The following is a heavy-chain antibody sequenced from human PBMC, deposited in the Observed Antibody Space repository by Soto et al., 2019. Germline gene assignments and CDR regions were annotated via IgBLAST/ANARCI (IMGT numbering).Heavy chain of an antibody. D-gene: IGHD6-19*01. Sequence: ASVKVSCKASGYTFTSYDINWVRQATGQGLEWMGWMNPNSGNTGYAQKFQGRVTMTRNTSISTAYMELSSLRSEDTAVYFCARSVDSSGWFPEKGHWFDPWGQGTLVTVSS. V-gene: IGHV1-8*01. CDR1: GYTFTSYD. J-gene: IGHJ5*02. CDR3: ARSVDSSGWFPEKGHWFDP. CDR2: MNPNSGNT.